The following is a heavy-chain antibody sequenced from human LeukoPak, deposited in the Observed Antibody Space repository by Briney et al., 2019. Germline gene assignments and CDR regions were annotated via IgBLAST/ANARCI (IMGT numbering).Heavy chain of an antibody. Sequence: SSETLSLTCAVYGGSFSGYYWSWIRQPPGKGLEWIGEINHSGSTNYNPSLKSRVTISVDTSKNQFSLKLSSVTAADTAVYYCAREWKQWLVGGGFDYWGQGTLVTVSS. J-gene: IGHJ4*02. V-gene: IGHV4-34*01. CDR2: INHSGST. CDR3: AREWKQWLVGGGFDY. CDR1: GGSFSGYY. D-gene: IGHD6-19*01.